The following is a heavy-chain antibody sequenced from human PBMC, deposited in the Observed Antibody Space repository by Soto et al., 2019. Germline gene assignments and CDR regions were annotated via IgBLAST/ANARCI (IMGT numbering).Heavy chain of an antibody. D-gene: IGHD6-19*01. CDR2: IYHSGST. CDR3: ARGSVAGTYNWFYP. J-gene: IGHJ5*02. Sequence: SETLSLTCAVSGGSISSSNWWSWVRQPPGKGLEWIGEIYHSGSTNYNPSLKSRVTISVDKSKNQFSLKLSSVTAADTAVYYCARGSVAGTYNWFYPWGQGTLVPVSS. CDR1: GGSISSSNW. V-gene: IGHV4-4*02.